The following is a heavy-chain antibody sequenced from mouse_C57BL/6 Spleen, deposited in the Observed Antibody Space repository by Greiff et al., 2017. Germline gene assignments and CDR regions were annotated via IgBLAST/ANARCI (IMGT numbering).Heavy chain of an antibody. V-gene: IGHV1-7*01. D-gene: IGHD2-3*01. CDR3: ARRNDGDY. CDR2: INPSSGYT. J-gene: IGHJ2*01. Sequence: VQLQQSGAELAKPGASVKLSCKASGFTFTSYWMHWVKQRPGQGLEWIGYINPSSGYTKYNQKFKDKATLTADKSSSTDYMQLIRLTYEDSAVYYCARRNDGDYWGQGATLTVSS. CDR1: GFTFTSYW.